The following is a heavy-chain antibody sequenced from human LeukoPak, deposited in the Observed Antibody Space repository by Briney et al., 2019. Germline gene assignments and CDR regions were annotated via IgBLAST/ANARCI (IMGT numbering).Heavy chain of an antibody. CDR1: GFTFSSYS. D-gene: IGHD2-21*01. CDR2: IWDSGTPI. J-gene: IGHJ4*02. CDR3: ARDHGSSQWLVLNFDY. V-gene: IGHV3-48*01. Sequence: GGSLRLSCAASGFTFSSYSMTWVRQAPGMGLEWISYIWDSGTPIYYADSVKGRFTISRDNSKNTLYLQMNSLRAEDTAVYYCARDHGSSQWLVLNFDYWGQGTLVTVSS.